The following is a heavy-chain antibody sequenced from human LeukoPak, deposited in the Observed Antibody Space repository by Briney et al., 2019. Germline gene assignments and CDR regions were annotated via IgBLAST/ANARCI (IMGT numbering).Heavy chain of an antibody. V-gene: IGHV3-23*01. CDR2: ISGSGGNT. CDR1: GFTFSSYA. D-gene: IGHD2-2*01. Sequence: PGGSLRLSCAASGFTFSSYAMSWVRQAPGKGLEWVSAISGSGGNTYYADSVKGRFTISRDNSKNTLYLQMNSLRAEDTAVYYCAKDVSRSTSCYNYWGQGTLVTVSS. CDR3: AKDVSRSTSCYNY. J-gene: IGHJ4*02.